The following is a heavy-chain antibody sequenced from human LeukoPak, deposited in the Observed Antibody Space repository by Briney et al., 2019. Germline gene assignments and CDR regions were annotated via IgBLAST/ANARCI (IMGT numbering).Heavy chain of an antibody. CDR2: IYYSGST. D-gene: IGHD6-13*01. V-gene: IGHV4-59*01. Sequence: PSETLTLTCTVSGGSTSSYYWRWVRQPPGKELEWIGYIYYSGSTNYNPSLKSRVTISVDTSKNQFSLKLSSVTAADTAVYYCARGPGYSSSWYLSHYFDYWGQGTLVTVSS. J-gene: IGHJ4*02. CDR3: ARGPGYSSSWYLSHYFDY. CDR1: GGSTSSYY.